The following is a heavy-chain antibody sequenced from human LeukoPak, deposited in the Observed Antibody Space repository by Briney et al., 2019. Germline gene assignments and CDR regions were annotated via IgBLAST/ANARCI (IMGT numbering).Heavy chain of an antibody. V-gene: IGHV3-23*01. J-gene: IGHJ4*02. Sequence: GGSLRLSCAASGFTFSSYAMSWVRQAPGKGLEWVSAISGSGGSTYYADSVKGRFTISRDNSKNTLYLQMNSLRAEDTVVYYCAKYGLYDILTGYSSSHFDYWGQGTLVTVSS. CDR3: AKYGLYDILTGYSSSHFDY. CDR2: ISGSGGST. CDR1: GFTFSSYA. D-gene: IGHD3-9*01.